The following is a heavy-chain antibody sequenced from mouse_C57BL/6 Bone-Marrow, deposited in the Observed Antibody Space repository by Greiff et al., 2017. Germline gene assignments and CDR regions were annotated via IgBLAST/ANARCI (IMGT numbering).Heavy chain of an antibody. CDR3: ARLGYYGSSHYFDY. J-gene: IGHJ2*01. CDR2: IYPGDGDT. CDR1: GYAFSSYW. D-gene: IGHD1-1*01. V-gene: IGHV1-80*01. Sequence: QVQLQQSGAELVKPGASVKISCKASGYAFSSYWMNWVKQRPGKGLEWIGQIYPGDGDTNSNGKFKGKATLTADKSSSTAYMQLSSLTSEDSAVYFCARLGYYGSSHYFDYWGQGTTLTVSS.